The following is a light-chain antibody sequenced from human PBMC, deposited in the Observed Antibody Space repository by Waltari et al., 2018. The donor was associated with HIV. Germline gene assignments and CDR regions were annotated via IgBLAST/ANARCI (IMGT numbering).Light chain of an antibody. Sequence: DIVMTQSPLSLPVTPGEPASISCRSSHGLLNSNGYNYLDWYLQKPGQSPQLLIYLGSNRVSGVPGRFSGMGSGTDFTLKISGVEAEDVGVYYCMQALQSPRTFGQGTTVEIK. J-gene: IGKJ1*01. CDR3: MQALQSPRT. CDR2: LGS. CDR1: HGLLNSNGYNY. V-gene: IGKV2-28*01.